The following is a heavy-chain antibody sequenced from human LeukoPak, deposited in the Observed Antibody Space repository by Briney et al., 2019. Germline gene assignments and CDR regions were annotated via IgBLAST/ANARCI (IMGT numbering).Heavy chain of an antibody. CDR3: ARDKYASMVRGIIYFDY. CDR1: GFTFSSYA. V-gene: IGHV3-23*01. D-gene: IGHD3-10*01. CDR2: ISGSGGST. Sequence: GGSLRLSCAASGFTFSSYAMSWVRQAPGKGLEWVSSISGSGGSTYFADSVKGRFTISRDNSKNTLYLQMNSLRAEDMALYYCARDKYASMVRGIIYFDYWGQGTLVTVSS. J-gene: IGHJ4*02.